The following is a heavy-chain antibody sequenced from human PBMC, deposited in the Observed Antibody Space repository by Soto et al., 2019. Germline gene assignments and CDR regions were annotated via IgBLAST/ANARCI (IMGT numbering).Heavy chain of an antibody. D-gene: IGHD3-3*01. J-gene: IGHJ6*02. CDR2: ISCYNGKT. CDR1: GYSFTAYG. V-gene: IGHV1-18*01. CDR3: ARDAPPPELRFLEWHNYDYNGMDV. Sequence: QVQVVQSGDEVKETGASVRVSCKTSGYSFTAYGISWVRQAPGQGLEWMGWISCYNGKTKYAQKVQGRVTMTTDTSTSKAYMEVRGLRSDGPAIYYCARDAPPPELRFLEWHNYDYNGMDVWGQGTTVTVSS.